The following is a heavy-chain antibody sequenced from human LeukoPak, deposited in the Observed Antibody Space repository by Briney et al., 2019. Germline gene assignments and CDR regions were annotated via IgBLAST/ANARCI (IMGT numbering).Heavy chain of an antibody. V-gene: IGHV3-7*01. D-gene: IGHD2-2*01. Sequence: GGSLRLSCSASGFTFSNYWMSWVRQAPGKGLEWVANIKQDESGKYYVDSVKGRFTISRDNAKSSLYLQMNSLRAEDTAVYYCARALDSSSSRYQAFEEWGQGTLVTVSS. CDR1: GFTFSNYW. J-gene: IGHJ4*02. CDR3: ARALDSSSSRYQAFEE. CDR2: IKQDESGK.